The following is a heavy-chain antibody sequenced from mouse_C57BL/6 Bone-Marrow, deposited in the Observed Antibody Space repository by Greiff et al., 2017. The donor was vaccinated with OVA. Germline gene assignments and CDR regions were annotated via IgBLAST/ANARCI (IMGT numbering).Heavy chain of an antibody. J-gene: IGHJ3*01. CDR3: TAGLGFAY. D-gene: IGHD2-4*01. V-gene: IGHV6-3*01. CDR2: IRLKSDNYAT. Sequence: EVHLVESGGGLVQPGGSMKLSCVASGFTFSNYWMNWVRQSPEKGLEWVAQIRLKSDNYATHYAESVKGRFTISRDDSKSSVYLQMNNLRAEDTGIYYCTAGLGFAYWGQGTLVTVSA. CDR1: GFTFSNYW.